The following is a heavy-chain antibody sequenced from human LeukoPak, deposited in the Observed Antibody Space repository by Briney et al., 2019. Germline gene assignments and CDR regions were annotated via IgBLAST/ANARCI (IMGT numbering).Heavy chain of an antibody. Sequence: AGGSLRLSCAASGFTVSSNYMSWVRQAPGKGLEWVSVIGTAGNTYYTDSVKGRFTISRENAKNSLYLQMDNLRAEDTAVYYCARSKSYSSGWTDFDCWGQGTLVTVSS. CDR2: IGTAGNT. D-gene: IGHD6-19*01. CDR3: ARSKSYSSGWTDFDC. V-gene: IGHV3-13*01. CDR1: GFTVSSNY. J-gene: IGHJ4*02.